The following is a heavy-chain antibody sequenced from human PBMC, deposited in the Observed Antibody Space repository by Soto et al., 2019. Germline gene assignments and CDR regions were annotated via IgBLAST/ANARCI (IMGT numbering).Heavy chain of an antibody. V-gene: IGHV1-69*02. J-gene: IGHJ4*02. CDR1: GGTFSSYT. D-gene: IGHD1-1*01. Sequence: QVQLVQSGAEVRKPGSSVKVSCKVSGGTFSSYTINWVRQAPGQGLEWMGRIIPILGITNYAQKFQGRVTISADKSTTTAYMELSGLRSEDTAVFYCGADGYIPYYFDTWGQGTRVTVSS. CDR3: GADGYIPYYFDT. CDR2: IIPILGIT.